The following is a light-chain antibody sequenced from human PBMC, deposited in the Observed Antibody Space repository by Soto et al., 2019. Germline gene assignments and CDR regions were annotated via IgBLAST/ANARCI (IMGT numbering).Light chain of an antibody. J-gene: IGKJ5*01. Sequence: EIVMTQSPATLSVSPGETATLSCRASQSVSNNVAWYQQKPGQAPRLLILGASIRATGIPARFSGSGSGTEFTLSISSLQSEDFAVYYCKQYKEWPPFTFGQGTRLEIK. CDR2: GAS. V-gene: IGKV3-15*01. CDR3: KQYKEWPPFT. CDR1: QSVSNN.